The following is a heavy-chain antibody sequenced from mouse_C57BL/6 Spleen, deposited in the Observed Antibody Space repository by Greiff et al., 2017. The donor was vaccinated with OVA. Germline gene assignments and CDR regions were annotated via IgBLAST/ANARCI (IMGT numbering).Heavy chain of an antibody. J-gene: IGHJ3*01. Sequence: EVMLVESGGGLVKPGGSLKLSCAASGFTFSDYGMHWVRQAPEQGLEWVAYISSGSGTIYYADTVKGRFTISRDNATNTLFLQLTSLRSEDTAMYYGARNYYGSSPWFAYWGQGTLVTVSA. D-gene: IGHD1-1*01. CDR1: GFTFSDYG. V-gene: IGHV5-17*01. CDR2: ISSGSGTI. CDR3: ARNYYGSSPWFAY.